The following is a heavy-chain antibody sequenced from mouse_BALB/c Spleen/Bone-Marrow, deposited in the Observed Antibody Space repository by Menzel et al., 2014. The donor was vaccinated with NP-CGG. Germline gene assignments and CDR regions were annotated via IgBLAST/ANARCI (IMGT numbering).Heavy chain of an antibody. Sequence: EVQRVESGGGLVKPGGSLKLSCAASGFPFSNYDMSWVRQTPEKRLEWVATITSGDSYTYYPDSVKGRFTISRDNARNTLYLQMSSLRSEDTALYYCARQDGYDGTWFAYWGQGTLVTVSA. J-gene: IGHJ3*01. CDR2: ITSGDSYT. CDR1: GFPFSNYD. D-gene: IGHD2-2*01. CDR3: ARQDGYDGTWFAY. V-gene: IGHV5-9*02.